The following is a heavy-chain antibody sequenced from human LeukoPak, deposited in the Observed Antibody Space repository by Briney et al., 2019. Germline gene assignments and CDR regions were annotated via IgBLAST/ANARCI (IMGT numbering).Heavy chain of an antibody. Sequence: PSETLSLTCAVSGGSISSYYWSWIRQPAGKGLEWIGRIYTSGSTNYNASLKSRVSMSVDTSKNQFSLKLSSVTAADTAVFYCARENSGSYREFDYWGQGTLVTVSS. CDR3: ARENSGSYREFDY. J-gene: IGHJ4*02. V-gene: IGHV4-4*07. D-gene: IGHD1-26*01. CDR1: GGSISSYY. CDR2: IYTSGST.